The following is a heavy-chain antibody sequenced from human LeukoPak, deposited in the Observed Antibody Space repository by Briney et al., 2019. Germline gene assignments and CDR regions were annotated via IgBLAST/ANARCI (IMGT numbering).Heavy chain of an antibody. J-gene: IGHJ4*02. D-gene: IGHD3-22*01. CDR2: ISGRSAAT. V-gene: IGHV3-23*01. CDR1: GFTFNTYP. Sequence: GGSLRLSCVASGFTFNTYPMSWVRQAPGKGLEWVSSISGRSAATYSADSVKGRFTVSRDSSKNTLYLQMNSLRAEDTAVYYCAKYRDHHDSSAYDYWGQGTLVTVSS. CDR3: AKYRDHHDSSAYDY.